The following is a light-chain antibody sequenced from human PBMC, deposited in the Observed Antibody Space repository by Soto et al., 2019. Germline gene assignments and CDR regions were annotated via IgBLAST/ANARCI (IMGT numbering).Light chain of an antibody. V-gene: IGLV2-14*01. CDR3: NSYTSSNTRL. CDR2: EVS. J-gene: IGLJ2*01. CDR1: RRDVGGYNY. Sequence: QSALTQPASVSGSPGQSITISCTGTRRDVGGYNYVSWYQQYSGKSPKLLIYEVSNRPSGVSNRFSGSKSGNTASLTISGLQDEDEAYYYCNSYTSSNTRLFGGGTKVTVL.